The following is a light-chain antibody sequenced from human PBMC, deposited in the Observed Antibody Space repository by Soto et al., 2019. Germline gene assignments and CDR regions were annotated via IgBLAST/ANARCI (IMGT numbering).Light chain of an antibody. J-gene: IGKJ1*01. CDR2: GAS. V-gene: IGKV3-20*01. CDR1: QTISSSY. Sequence: EIVLTQSPGTLSLSPGERATPSCRTSQTISSSYLAWYQQKPGQAPRLLIYGASSRSTGIPDRFSGSGSGTDFTLSISRLEPEDFAVYYCQQYASSPQTFGQGTK. CDR3: QQYASSPQT.